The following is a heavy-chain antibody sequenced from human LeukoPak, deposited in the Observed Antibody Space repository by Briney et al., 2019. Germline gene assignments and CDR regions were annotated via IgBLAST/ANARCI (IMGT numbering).Heavy chain of an antibody. D-gene: IGHD4-23*01. J-gene: IGHJ5*02. V-gene: IGHV1-2*02. CDR2: INPNSGGT. CDR3: ARDGLVTRPGNWFDP. Sequence: GASVKVSCKASGYTFTGYYMHWVRQAPGQGLEWMGWINPNSGGTNYAQKFQGRVTMTRDTSISTAYMELSRLRSDDTAVYYCARDGLVTRPGNWFDPWGQGTLVTVSS. CDR1: GYTFTGYY.